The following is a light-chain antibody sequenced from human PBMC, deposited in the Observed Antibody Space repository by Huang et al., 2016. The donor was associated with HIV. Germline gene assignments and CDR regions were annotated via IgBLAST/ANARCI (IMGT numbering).Light chain of an antibody. CDR3: QHQWT. Sequence: DIQVTQSPSTLSAFVGDRVNITCRTSQIISTWLAWYQQRPGKAPNLLISKASNLETWVPSRFSGNGSGTEVTLTINGLQPDDLATYYCQHQWTFGQGTKVEIK. V-gene: IGKV1-5*03. J-gene: IGKJ1*01. CDR2: KAS. CDR1: QIISTW.